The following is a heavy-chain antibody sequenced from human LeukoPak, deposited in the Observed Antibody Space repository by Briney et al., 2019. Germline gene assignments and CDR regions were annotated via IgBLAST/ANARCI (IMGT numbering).Heavy chain of an antibody. D-gene: IGHD5-18*01. CDR1: GFTFSNYA. CDR3: VKDEYSYGYDALDI. CDR2: VSDSGDTT. V-gene: IGHV3-23*01. Sequence: GGSLRLSCAASGFTFSNYAMTWVRQAPGKGLEWVSAVSDSGDTTYYADSVKGRFTISRDNSKNTLYLHMNSLRAEDTALYYCVKDEYSYGYDALDIWGQGTMATVSS. J-gene: IGHJ3*02.